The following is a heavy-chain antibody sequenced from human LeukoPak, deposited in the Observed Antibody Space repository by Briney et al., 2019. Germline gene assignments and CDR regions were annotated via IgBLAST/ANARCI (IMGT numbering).Heavy chain of an antibody. CDR1: GYTXTGYY. V-gene: IGHV1-2*02. CDR3: AAIAYSSSWFSLGDF. J-gene: IGHJ4*02. D-gene: IGHD6-13*01. Sequence: SVKVSCKASGYTXTGYYMHGVRQAPGQGLDWMGWTNSNSGGTNYAQKFQGRVSMTRDTTISTAYVELSRLTSDDTAVYYCAAIAYSSSWFSLGDFWGQGTLVTVSS. CDR2: TNSNSGGT.